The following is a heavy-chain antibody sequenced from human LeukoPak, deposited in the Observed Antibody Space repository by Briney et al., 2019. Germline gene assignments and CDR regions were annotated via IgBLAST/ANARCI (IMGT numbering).Heavy chain of an antibody. CDR1: GGSISNTSYQ. J-gene: IGHJ4*02. Sequence: SEALSLTCTVSGGSISNTSYQWGWIRQPPGKGLEWIGSIYYSGSTYYNPSLKSRVTISVDTSKNQFSLKLSSVTAADTAVFYCASRPITMVRGVTNDYWGQGTLVTVSS. D-gene: IGHD3-10*01. V-gene: IGHV4-39*01. CDR3: ASRPITMVRGVTNDY. CDR2: IYYSGST.